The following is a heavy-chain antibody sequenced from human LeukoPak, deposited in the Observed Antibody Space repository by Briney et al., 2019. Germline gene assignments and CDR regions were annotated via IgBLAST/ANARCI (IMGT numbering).Heavy chain of an antibody. D-gene: IGHD6-13*01. Sequence: GGSLRLSCAASGFTFSSYSMNWVRQAPGKGLEWVSVIYSGGSTYYADSVKGRFTISRDNSKNTLYLQMNSLRAEDTAVYYCARGRIAEFDYWGQGTLVTVSS. J-gene: IGHJ4*02. CDR2: IYSGGST. CDR3: ARGRIAEFDY. CDR1: GFTFSSYS. V-gene: IGHV3-66*01.